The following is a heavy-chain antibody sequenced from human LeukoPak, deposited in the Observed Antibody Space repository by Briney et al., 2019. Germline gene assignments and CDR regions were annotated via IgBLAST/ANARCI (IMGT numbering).Heavy chain of an antibody. CDR1: GGSISSGDYY. CDR2: IYYSGST. Sequence: SQTLPLTCTVSGGSISSGDYYWSWIRQPPGKGLEWIGYIYYSGSTYYNPSLKSRVTISVDTSKNQFSLKLSSVTAADTAVYYCARDGGYSGYDLVYWGQGTLVTVSS. D-gene: IGHD5-12*01. J-gene: IGHJ4*02. CDR3: ARDGGYSGYDLVY. V-gene: IGHV4-30-4*01.